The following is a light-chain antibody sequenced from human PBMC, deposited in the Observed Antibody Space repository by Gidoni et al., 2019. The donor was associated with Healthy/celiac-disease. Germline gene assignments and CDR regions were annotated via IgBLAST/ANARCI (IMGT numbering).Light chain of an antibody. CDR1: ALPKQY. CDR2: KDS. J-gene: IGLJ2*01. CDR3: QSADSSGTSRV. Sequence: SYELTQPPSVSASPGQTARITCSGDALPKQYAYWYQQKPGQAPVLVIYKDSERPSGIPERFSGSSSGTTVTLTISGVQAEDEADYYCQSADSSGTSRVFGGGTKLTVL. V-gene: IGLV3-25*02.